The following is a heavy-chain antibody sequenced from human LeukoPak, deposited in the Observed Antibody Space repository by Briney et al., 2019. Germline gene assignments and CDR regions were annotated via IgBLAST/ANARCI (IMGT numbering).Heavy chain of an antibody. CDR2: INHRGSS. D-gene: IGHD2-15*01. CDR3: ARGSSFDGYCSAGACDAGYYDS. Sequence: SETLSLTCAVYGESFSAYFWTWIRQAPGKPLEYIGEINHRGSSHYNPSLKTRVTLSVDTSKNQFSLKLTSVTAADAAVYFCARGSSFDGYCSAGACDAGYYDSWGQGTPVTVSS. V-gene: IGHV4-34*01. CDR1: GESFSAYF. J-gene: IGHJ4*02.